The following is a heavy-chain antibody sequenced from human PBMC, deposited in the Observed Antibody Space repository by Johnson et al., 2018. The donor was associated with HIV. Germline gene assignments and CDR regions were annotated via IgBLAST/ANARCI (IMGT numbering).Heavy chain of an antibody. CDR2: IRYDGSNK. V-gene: IGHV3-30*02. CDR1: GFTFTTYG. Sequence: QVQLVESGGGVVQPGGSLRLSCAASGFTFTTYGMHWVRQAPGKGLEWVAFIRYDGSNKYYVASVKGRFTISRDNFKNTLYLQMNSLRAEGTAVYDCAKCPSVSTCDAVDIWGQWTMVTVPS. D-gene: IGHD6-13*01. J-gene: IGHJ3*02. CDR3: AKCPSVSTCDAVDI.